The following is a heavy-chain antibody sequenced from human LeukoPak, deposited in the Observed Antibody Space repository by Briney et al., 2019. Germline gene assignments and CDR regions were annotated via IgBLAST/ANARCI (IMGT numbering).Heavy chain of an antibody. V-gene: IGHV3-21*01. CDR1: GFAFNTYI. D-gene: IGHD4-23*01. Sequence: KTGGSLRLSCAASGFAFNTYILNWVRQAPGPGLEWVSSVSSSSFIYYADSVRGRFTISRDNAKSSVYLQMNSLRAEDTAVYYCARYGDNDAFDIWGQGTMVTVSS. CDR3: ARYGDNDAFDI. CDR2: VSSSSFI. J-gene: IGHJ3*02.